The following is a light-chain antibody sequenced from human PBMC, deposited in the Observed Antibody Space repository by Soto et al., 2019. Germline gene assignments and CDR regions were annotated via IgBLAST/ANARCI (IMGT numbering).Light chain of an antibody. V-gene: IGKV3-20*01. CDR3: QQYSKSPIT. CDR1: QTVNSNY. CDR2: GAS. J-gene: IGKJ5*01. Sequence: EVVLTQSPGTLSLSPGERATLSCRASQTVNSNYLAWYQHKPGQTPRFLIYGASRRATGIPDGFSGSGSGTDFTLTISRLEPEDVAIYYCQQYSKSPITFGQGTRLEIK.